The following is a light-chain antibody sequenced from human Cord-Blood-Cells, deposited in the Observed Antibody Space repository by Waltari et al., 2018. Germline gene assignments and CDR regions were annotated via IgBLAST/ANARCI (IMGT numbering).Light chain of an antibody. CDR3: QSYDSSLSGYV. V-gene: IGLV1-40*01. Sequence: QPPSVSGAPGQRVTISCTGSSSNIGAGYDVHWYQQLPGTAPKLLIYGNSNRPSGVPDRFSGSKSGTSASLAITGLQAEDEADYYCQSYDSSLSGYVFGTGTKVTVL. CDR2: GNS. J-gene: IGLJ1*01. CDR1: SSNIGAGYD.